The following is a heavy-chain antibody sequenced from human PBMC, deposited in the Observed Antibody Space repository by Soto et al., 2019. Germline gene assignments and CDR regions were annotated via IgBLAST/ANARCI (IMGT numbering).Heavy chain of an antibody. CDR1: GYCITIDYY. D-gene: IGHD3-10*01. J-gene: IGHJ4*02. V-gene: IGHV4-38-2*01. CDR3: AKKGYYPSGKLNLFDS. CDR2: IYSGST. Sequence: PSGTLCLTCVLCGYCITIDYYWGWIRQAPGKGLEWIGSIYSGSTYYNPSLKSRVTISVDTSKNQFSLRLTSVTAADTAMYYCAKKGYYPSGKLNLFDSWGQGTLVPLSS.